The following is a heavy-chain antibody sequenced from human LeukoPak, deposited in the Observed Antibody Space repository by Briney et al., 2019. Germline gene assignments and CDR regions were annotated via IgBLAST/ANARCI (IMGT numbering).Heavy chain of an antibody. D-gene: IGHD3-22*01. V-gene: IGHV3-49*03. Sequence: PGRSLRLSCTASGFTFGDYAMSWFRQAPGKGLEWVGFIRSKAYGGTTEYAASVKGRFTISRDDSKSIAYLQMNSLKTEDTAVYYCTRDWVYYYDSPDGRGDYWGQGTLATVSS. CDR1: GFTFGDYA. J-gene: IGHJ4*02. CDR2: IRSKAYGGTT. CDR3: TRDWVYYYDSPDGRGDY.